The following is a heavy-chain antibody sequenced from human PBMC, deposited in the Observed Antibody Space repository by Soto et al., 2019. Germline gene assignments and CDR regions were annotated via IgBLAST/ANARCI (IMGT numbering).Heavy chain of an antibody. Sequence: QVQLVQSGAEVKKPGASVKVSCKASGYTFTRSGISWVRQAPGQGLEWMGWISTYNGDTNYAQTFQDRDTMTTATSTSTAYMELRSLRSDDTAVYYCAREGVAPYYYYGMDVWGQGTPVSVSS. CDR3: AREGVAPYYYYGMDV. D-gene: IGHD5-12*01. CDR2: ISTYNGDT. CDR1: GYTFTRSG. J-gene: IGHJ6*02. V-gene: IGHV1-18*01.